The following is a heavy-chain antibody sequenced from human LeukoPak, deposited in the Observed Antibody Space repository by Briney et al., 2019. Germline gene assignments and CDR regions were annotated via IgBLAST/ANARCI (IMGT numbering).Heavy chain of an antibody. CDR1: GYTLTELS. Sequence: ASVKVSCKVSGYTLTELSMHWVRQAPGKGLEWMGWMNPNSGNTGYAQKFQGRVTMTRNTSISTAYMELSGLRSEDTAVYYCARGGGSGSYHFDYWGQGTLVTVSS. D-gene: IGHD3-10*01. CDR2: MNPNSGNT. V-gene: IGHV1-8*01. J-gene: IGHJ4*02. CDR3: ARGGGSGSYHFDY.